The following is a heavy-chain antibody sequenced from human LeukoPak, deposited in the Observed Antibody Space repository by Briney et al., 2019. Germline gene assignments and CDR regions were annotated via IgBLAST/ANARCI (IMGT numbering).Heavy chain of an antibody. J-gene: IGHJ4*02. CDR1: GFSFNMFP. V-gene: IGHV3-30*04. CDR3: ARFDY. Sequence: QPGGSLRLSCAASGFSFNMFPMHWVRQAPGKGLECVAVISYDGNNKYYADSVNGRFTISRDNSKNTLYLQMNSLRAEDTAVYYCARFDYWGQGTLVTVSS. CDR2: ISYDGNNK.